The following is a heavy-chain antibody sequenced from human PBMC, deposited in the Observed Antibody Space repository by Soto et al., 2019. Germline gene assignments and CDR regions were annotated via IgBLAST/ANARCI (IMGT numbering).Heavy chain of an antibody. D-gene: IGHD4-17*01. CDR3: AGLLYGDTVNY. CDR2: LNPNSGNT. V-gene: IGHV1-8*01. J-gene: IGHJ4*02. Sequence: QVQLVQSGAEVKKPGASVKVSCKASGYTFTSYDINWVRQATGQGLEWMGWLNPNSGNTGYAQKFQGRDTMTRNTSISTAYMELRSLRSEYTAVYYWAGLLYGDTVNYWGQGPLVTVSS. CDR1: GYTFTSYD.